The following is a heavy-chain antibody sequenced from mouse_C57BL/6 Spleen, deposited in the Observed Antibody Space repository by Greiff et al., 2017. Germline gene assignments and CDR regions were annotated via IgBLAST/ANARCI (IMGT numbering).Heavy chain of an antibody. CDR3: TGRAEEYFDV. V-gene: IGHV6-3*01. Sequence: EVKLMESGGGLVQPGGSMKLSCVASGFTFSNYWMNWVRQSPEKGLEWVAQIRLKSDNYATHYAESVKGRFTISRDDSKSSVYLQMNNLRAEDTGIYYCTGRAEEYFDVWGTGTTVTVSS. CDR2: IRLKSDNYAT. D-gene: IGHD3-1*01. J-gene: IGHJ1*03. CDR1: GFTFSNYW.